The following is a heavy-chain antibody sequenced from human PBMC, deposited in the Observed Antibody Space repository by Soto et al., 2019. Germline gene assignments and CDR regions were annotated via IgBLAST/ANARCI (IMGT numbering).Heavy chain of an antibody. Sequence: QVQLQESGPGLVKPSGTLSLTCAVSGGSISSSHWWTWVRQSPGKGLEYIGEISHSGTSNSNPSLKSRVTLSLDKSKNHFSLTLRSVPAADTAVYYCARVILTITRGAFDAWGQGTLVIASS. J-gene: IGHJ3*01. CDR1: GGSISSSHW. D-gene: IGHD3-9*01. CDR2: ISHSGTS. CDR3: ARVILTITRGAFDA. V-gene: IGHV4-4*02.